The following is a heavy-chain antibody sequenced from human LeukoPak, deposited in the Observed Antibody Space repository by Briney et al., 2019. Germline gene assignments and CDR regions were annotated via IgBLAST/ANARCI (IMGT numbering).Heavy chain of an antibody. J-gene: IGHJ5*02. CDR3: ARDPRYDSSGYKFDP. D-gene: IGHD3-22*01. CDR2: IKQDGSEK. CDR1: GFTFSSYW. Sequence: GGSLRLSCAASGFTFSSYWMSWVRQAPGKGLEWVANIKQDGSEKYYVDSVKGRFTISRDNAKNSLYLQMNSLRAEDTAVYYCARDPRYDSSGYKFDPWGQGTLVTVSS. V-gene: IGHV3-7*01.